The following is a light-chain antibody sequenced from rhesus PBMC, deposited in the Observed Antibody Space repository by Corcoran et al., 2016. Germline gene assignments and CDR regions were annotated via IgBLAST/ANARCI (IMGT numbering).Light chain of an antibody. CDR1: QGISNY. J-gene: IGKJ3*01. CDR3: QQHNSYPFT. V-gene: IGKV1S14*01. CDR2: YAS. Sequence: DIQMTQSPSSLSASVGDTVTITCRASQGISNYLAWYQQKPGKAPKPRSYYASNLESGVPSRFSGSGSGTDFTLTISRLQPEDFAIYYCQQHNSYPFTFGPGTKLDIK.